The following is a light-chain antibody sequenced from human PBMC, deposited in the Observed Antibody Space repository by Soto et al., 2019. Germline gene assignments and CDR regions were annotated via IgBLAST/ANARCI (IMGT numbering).Light chain of an antibody. CDR2: KAY. CDR1: QSISSW. V-gene: IGKV1-5*03. CDR3: QQYDYYPYT. Sequence: DIQMTQSPSTLSASVGDRVTITCRASQSISSWLAWYQQKPGEAPKILIYKAYTLESGVPSRFSGSGSGTEFTLTISSLQPDDFATYYCQQYDYYPYTFGQGTKLEIK. J-gene: IGKJ2*01.